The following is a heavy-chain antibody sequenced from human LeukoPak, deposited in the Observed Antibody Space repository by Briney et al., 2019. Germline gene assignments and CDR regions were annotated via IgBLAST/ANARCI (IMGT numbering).Heavy chain of an antibody. D-gene: IGHD2-2*01. CDR2: ISGSGGST. CDR1: GFTFSSCA. Sequence: GGSLRLSCAASGFTFSSCAMSWVRQAPGKGLEWVSAISGSGGSTYYADSVKGRFTISRDNSKNTLYLQMNSLRAEDTAVYYCAKGKVGIVVVPAAVNFDYWGQGTLVTVSS. J-gene: IGHJ4*02. V-gene: IGHV3-23*01. CDR3: AKGKVGIVVVPAAVNFDY.